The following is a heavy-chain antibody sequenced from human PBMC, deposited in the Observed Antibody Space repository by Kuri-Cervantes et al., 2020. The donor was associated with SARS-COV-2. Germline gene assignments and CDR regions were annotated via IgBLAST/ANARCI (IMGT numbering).Heavy chain of an antibody. CDR3: TTDHVQDYYDSSGYSEYFQH. CDR2: IKSKTDGGTT. Sequence: GESLKISCAASGFTFSNAWMSWVRQAPGKGLEWVGHIKSKTDGGTTHYAAPVNGRFTISRDDSKNTLYLQMISLKTKGTAVEYCTTDHVQDYYDSSGYSEYFQHWGQGTLVTVSS. V-gene: IGHV3-15*01. D-gene: IGHD3-22*01. J-gene: IGHJ1*01. CDR1: GFTFSNAW.